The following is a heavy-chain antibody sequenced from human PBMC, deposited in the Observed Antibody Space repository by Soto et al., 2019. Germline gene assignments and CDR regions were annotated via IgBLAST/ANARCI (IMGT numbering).Heavy chain of an antibody. CDR1: GFTFSSYA. V-gene: IGHV3-23*01. J-gene: IGHJ4*02. CDR2: ISGSGGST. CDR3: AKDRDYYGSGSPWDY. D-gene: IGHD3-10*01. Sequence: PGESLKISCAASGFTFSSYAMSWVRQAPGKGLEWVSAISGSGGSTYYADSVKGRFTISRDNSKNTLYLQMNSLRAEDTAVYYCAKDRDYYGSGSPWDYWGQGTLVTVSS.